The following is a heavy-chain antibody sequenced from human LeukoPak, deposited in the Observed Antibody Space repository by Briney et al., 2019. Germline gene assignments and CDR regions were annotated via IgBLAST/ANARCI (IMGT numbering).Heavy chain of an antibody. J-gene: IGHJ4*02. CDR3: ARDTSGGSGYDY. CDR2: INPNSGVT. CDR1: GYRFNDYY. D-gene: IGHD5-12*01. Sequence: ASVKVSCKASGYRFNDYYMHWVRQAPGQGLEWMGWINPNSGVTNYAQKFQGRVTMTRDTSISTGYMELSSLTSDDAAVYYCARDTSGGSGYDYWGQGTLVTVSS. V-gene: IGHV1-2*02.